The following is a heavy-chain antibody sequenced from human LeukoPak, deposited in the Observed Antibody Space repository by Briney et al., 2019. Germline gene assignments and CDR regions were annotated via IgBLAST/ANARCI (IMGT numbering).Heavy chain of an antibody. CDR1: GFTFSSYG. V-gene: IGHV3-30*18. J-gene: IGHJ4*02. D-gene: IGHD5-18*01. CDR3: AKDMEYSYGWGGGYFDF. CDR2: MSYDGSKK. Sequence: GRSLRLSCAASGFTFSSYGMHWVRQAPGKGLEWVGVMSYDGSKKYYVDSVKDRFTISRDNTKNTMYLQMNSLRAEDTAVYYCAKDMEYSYGWGGGYFDFWGQGTLVTVSS.